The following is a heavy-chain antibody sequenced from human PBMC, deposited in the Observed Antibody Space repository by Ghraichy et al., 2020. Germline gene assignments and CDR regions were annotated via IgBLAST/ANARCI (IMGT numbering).Heavy chain of an antibody. CDR1: GYSFTSYW. CDR2: IYPGDSDT. CDR3: ARQIAVAGTALEVDY. V-gene: IGHV5-51*01. J-gene: IGHJ4*02. Sequence: GESLNISCKGSGYSFTSYWIGWVRQMPGKGLEWMGIIYPGDSDTSYSPSFQGQVTISADKSISTAYLQWSSLKASDTAMYYCARQIAVAGTALEVDYWGQGTLVTVSS. D-gene: IGHD6-19*01.